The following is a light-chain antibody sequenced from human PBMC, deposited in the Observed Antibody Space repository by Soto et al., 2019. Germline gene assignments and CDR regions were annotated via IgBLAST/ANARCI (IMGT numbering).Light chain of an antibody. CDR3: CSYAGGRTFVV. CDR2: EVN. V-gene: IGLV2-23*02. CDR1: SSDIGSYNL. Sequence: QSALSQPASVSGSPGQSVTISCTGTSSDIGSYNLVSWYHHHPGQAPKLVIYEVNKRPSVDSNRFSGSKSGNTASPTIAGLQPEDEGEYYCCSYAGGRTFVVFGGGTKLTVL. J-gene: IGLJ3*02.